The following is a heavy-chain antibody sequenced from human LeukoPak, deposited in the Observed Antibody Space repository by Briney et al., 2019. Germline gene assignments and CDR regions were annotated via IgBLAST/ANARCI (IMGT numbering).Heavy chain of an antibody. V-gene: IGHV3-30*04. CDR3: ARATVFYGDLDRLDY. CDR1: GFTFSSYA. J-gene: IGHJ4*02. D-gene: IGHD4-17*01. CDR2: ISYDGSNK. Sequence: GGSLRLSCAASGFTFSSYAMHWVRQAPGKGLEWVAVISYDGSNKYYADSVKGRFTISRDNSKNTLYLQMNSLRAEDTAVYYCARATVFYGDLDRLDYWGQGTLVTVSS.